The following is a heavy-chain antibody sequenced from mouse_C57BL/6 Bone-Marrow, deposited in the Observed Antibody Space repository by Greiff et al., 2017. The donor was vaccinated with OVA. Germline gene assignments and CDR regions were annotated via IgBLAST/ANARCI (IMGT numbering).Heavy chain of an antibody. J-gene: IGHJ2*01. CDR1: GFTFSSYT. V-gene: IGHV5-9*01. D-gene: IGHD4-1*01. Sequence: EVKLVESGGGLVKPGGSLKLSCAASGFTFSSYTMPWVRQTPEKRLEWVATISGGGGNTYYPDSVKGRFTISGDKSSNTPYLQLSRLRSEDTALYYCARCWVYFDYWGQGTTLTVSS. CDR3: ARCWVYFDY. CDR2: ISGGGGNT.